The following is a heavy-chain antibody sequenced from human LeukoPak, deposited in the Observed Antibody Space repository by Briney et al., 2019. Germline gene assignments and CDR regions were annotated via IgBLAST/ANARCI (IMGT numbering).Heavy chain of an antibody. V-gene: IGHV4-59*08. CDR3: ARHVSARDWFDP. J-gene: IGHJ5*02. CDR2: IYNRGST. D-gene: IGHD5/OR15-5a*01. CDR1: GGSISTYY. Sequence: SETLSLTCIVSGGSISTYYWSWIRQPPGKGLEWIGYIYNRGSTKYNPSLKSRVTMSLDTSKNQLSLTLSSVTAADTALHYCARHVSARDWFDPWGQGTLVTVSS.